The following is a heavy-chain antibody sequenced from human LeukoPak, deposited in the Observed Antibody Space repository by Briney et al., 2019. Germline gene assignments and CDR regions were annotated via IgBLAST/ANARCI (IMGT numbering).Heavy chain of an antibody. CDR1: GFTFSSYS. J-gene: IGHJ5*02. Sequence: GGSLRLSCAASGFTFSSYSMNWVRQAPGKGLEWASSISSSSSYIYYADSVKGRFTISRDNAKNSLYLQVNSLRAEDTTVYYCARDPFIAVAGTRYWFDPWGQGTLVTVSS. V-gene: IGHV3-21*01. D-gene: IGHD6-19*01. CDR3: ARDPFIAVAGTRYWFDP. CDR2: ISSSSSYI.